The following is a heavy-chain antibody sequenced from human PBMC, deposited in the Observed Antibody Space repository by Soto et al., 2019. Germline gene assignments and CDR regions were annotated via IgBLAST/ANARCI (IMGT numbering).Heavy chain of an antibody. D-gene: IGHD2-15*01. Sequence: EVQLLESGGGLVQPGGSLRLSCAASGFTFSSYAMSWVRQAPGKGLEWVSTISGGGGSTYYADSVKGRFTISRDNSKNTLSLQMNSLRAEGTAVYYCAKAACSGGSCYSDYWGQGTLVTVSS. V-gene: IGHV3-23*01. CDR1: GFTFSSYA. CDR2: ISGGGGST. CDR3: AKAACSGGSCYSDY. J-gene: IGHJ4*02.